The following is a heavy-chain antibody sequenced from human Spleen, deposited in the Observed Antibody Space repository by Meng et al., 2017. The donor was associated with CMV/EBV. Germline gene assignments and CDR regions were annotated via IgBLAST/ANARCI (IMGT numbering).Heavy chain of an antibody. Sequence: LSLTCAASGFTFSSYEMNWVRQAPGKGLEWVAYISNSGSGNRKNHADSVKGRFSISRDSARNSLYLQMSSLRVEDTAVYYCARERSNAFDMWGQGTMVTVSS. CDR3: ARERSNAFDM. CDR1: GFTFSSYE. CDR2: ISNSGSGNRK. V-gene: IGHV3-48*03. J-gene: IGHJ3*02. D-gene: IGHD3-10*01.